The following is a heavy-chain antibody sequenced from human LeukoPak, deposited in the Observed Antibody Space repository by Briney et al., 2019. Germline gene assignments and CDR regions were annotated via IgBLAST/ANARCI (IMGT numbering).Heavy chain of an antibody. CDR2: IRSKANSYAT. CDR1: GFTFSGSA. J-gene: IGHJ4*02. D-gene: IGHD3-10*01. V-gene: IGHV3-73*01. CDR3: APQGRGDY. Sequence: GGSLRLSCAASGFTFSGSAMHWVRQASGEGLEWVGRIRSKANSYATAYAASVKGRFTISRDNAKNSLYLQMNSLRAEDTAVYYCAPQGRGDYWGQGTLVTVSS.